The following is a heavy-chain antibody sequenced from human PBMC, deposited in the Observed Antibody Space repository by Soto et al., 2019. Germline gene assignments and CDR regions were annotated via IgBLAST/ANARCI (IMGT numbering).Heavy chain of an antibody. CDR2: IHYSGST. CDR3: GRKGASGSYSS. J-gene: IGHJ4*02. Sequence: SETLSLTCTVSGGSISGYFWSWIRQPPGKGLEWIGIIHYSGSTDYNPSLKSRVTIAVDTSKNQFSLKLSSVSAADTAVYYCGRKGASGSYSSWGQGTLVTVSS. V-gene: IGHV4-59*08. D-gene: IGHD1-26*01. CDR1: GGSISGYF.